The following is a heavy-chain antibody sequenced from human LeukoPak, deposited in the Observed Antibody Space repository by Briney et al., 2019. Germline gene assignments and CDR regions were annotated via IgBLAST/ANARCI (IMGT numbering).Heavy chain of an antibody. V-gene: IGHV3-33*06. Sequence: GRSLRLSCAASGFTFSSYGMHWVRQAPGQGLEWVAVIWYDGSNKYYADSVKGRFTISRDNSKNTLYLQMNSLRAEDTAVYYCAKGKYDILTGHVYGMDVWGQGTTVTVSS. CDR3: AKGKYDILTGHVYGMDV. D-gene: IGHD3-9*01. J-gene: IGHJ6*02. CDR1: GFTFSSYG. CDR2: IWYDGSNK.